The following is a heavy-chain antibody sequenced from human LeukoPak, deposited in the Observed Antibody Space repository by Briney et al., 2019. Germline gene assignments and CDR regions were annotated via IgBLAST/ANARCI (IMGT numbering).Heavy chain of an antibody. D-gene: IGHD3-9*01. CDR1: GFTFSSYS. CDR2: ISTSSRTI. V-gene: IGHV3-48*02. CDR3: ARDTEHLYFVFDH. J-gene: IGHJ4*02. Sequence: PGGCLRLSCAASGFTFSSYSMNWVRQAPGKGLEWVPSISTSSRTIYYADSVKGRFTISRDNAKNSLYLQMNSLRDEDTAVYYCARDTEHLYFVFDHWGQGTLVTVSS.